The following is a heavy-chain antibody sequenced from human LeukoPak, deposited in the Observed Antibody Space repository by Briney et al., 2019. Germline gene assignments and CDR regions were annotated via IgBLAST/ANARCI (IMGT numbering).Heavy chain of an antibody. CDR3: ARDLRF. Sequence: QPGGSLRLSCAASGFTFSNYGMHWVRQAPGKGLEWVAVISYDGSNKYYADSVKGRFTISRDNAKNSLYLQMNSLRAEDTAVYYCARDLRFGGQGTLVTVSS. J-gene: IGHJ4*02. D-gene: IGHD3-10*01. CDR2: ISYDGSNK. CDR1: GFTFSNYG. V-gene: IGHV3-30*03.